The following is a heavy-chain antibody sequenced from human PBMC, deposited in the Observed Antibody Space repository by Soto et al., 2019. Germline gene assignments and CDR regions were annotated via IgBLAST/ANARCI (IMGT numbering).Heavy chain of an antibody. CDR1: GYTFTSYD. D-gene: IGHD6-13*01. J-gene: IGHJ6*02. CDR3: ARGVGSSSWYYYYGMDV. V-gene: IGHV1-8*01. Sequence: ASVKGSCKASGYTFTSYDINWVRQATGQGLEWMGWMNPNSGNTGYAQKFQGRVTMTRNTSISTAYMELSSLRSEDTAVYYCARGVGSSSWYYYYGMDVWGQGTTVTVSS. CDR2: MNPNSGNT.